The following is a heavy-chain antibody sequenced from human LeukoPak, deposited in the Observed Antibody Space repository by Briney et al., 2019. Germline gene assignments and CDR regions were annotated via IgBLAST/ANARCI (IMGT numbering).Heavy chain of an antibody. J-gene: IGHJ6*02. Sequence: PGGSLRLSCAASGFTFSSYWMHWVRQAPGKGLVWVSRINSDGSSTSYADSVKGRFTISRDNAKNTLYLQMNSLRAKDTAEYYCAREYYDSSGYYIYYYYYYGMDVWGQGTTVTVSS. V-gene: IGHV3-74*01. CDR3: AREYYDSSGYYIYYYYYYGMDV. CDR1: GFTFSSYW. CDR2: INSDGSST. D-gene: IGHD3-22*01.